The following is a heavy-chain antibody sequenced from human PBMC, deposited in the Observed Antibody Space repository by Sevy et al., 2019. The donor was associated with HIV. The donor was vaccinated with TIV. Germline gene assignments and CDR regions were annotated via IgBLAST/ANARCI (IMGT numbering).Heavy chain of an antibody. V-gene: IGHV1-69*13. J-gene: IGHJ4*02. CDR3: SRGEKLGNCGASSCYSGNY. Sequence: ASVKVSCKASGETFRTYAFSWVRQAPGQGLEWMGGITPIFGTANYAPEFQGRVTITADDSTSTVYMELTSLRSEDTAVYYCSRGEKLGNCGASSCYSGNYWGQGTLVTVSS. CDR1: GETFRTYA. D-gene: IGHD2-15*01. CDR2: ITPIFGTA.